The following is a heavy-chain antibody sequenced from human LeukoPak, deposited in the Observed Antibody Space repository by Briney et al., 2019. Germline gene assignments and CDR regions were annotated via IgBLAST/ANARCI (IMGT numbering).Heavy chain of an antibody. D-gene: IGHD5-24*01. CDR2: ISSSSSYI. V-gene: IGHV3-21*01. CDR1: GFTFSSYS. Sequence: GGSLRLSCAASGFTFSSYSMNWVRQAPGKGLEWVSSISSSSSYIYYADSVKGRFTISRDNSKNTLYLQMNSLRAEDTAVYYCATAVEMATITGFDYWGQGTLVTVSS. J-gene: IGHJ4*02. CDR3: ATAVEMATITGFDY.